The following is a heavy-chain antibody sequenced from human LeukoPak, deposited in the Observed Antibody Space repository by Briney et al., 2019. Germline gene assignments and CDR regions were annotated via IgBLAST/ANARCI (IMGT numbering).Heavy chain of an antibody. V-gene: IGHV4-39*07. CDR3: AREGSDIQLRVGY. Sequence: PSETLSLTCTVSGGSISSSSYYWGWIRQPPGKGLEWIGSIYYSGSTYYNPSLKSRVTISVDTSKNQFSLKLSSVTAADTAVYYCAREGSDIQLRVGYWGQGTLVTVSS. D-gene: IGHD5-18*01. J-gene: IGHJ4*02. CDR1: GGSISSSSYY. CDR2: IYYSGST.